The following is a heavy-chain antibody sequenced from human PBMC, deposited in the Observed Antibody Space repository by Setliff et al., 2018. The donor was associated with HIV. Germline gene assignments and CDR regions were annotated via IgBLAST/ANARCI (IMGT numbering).Heavy chain of an antibody. Sequence: GASVKVSCKASGYTFSSYGISWVRQAPGQGLEWMGWINPYSGKTNYAQNLQGRVTMTTDTSTSTADMELRSLRSDDTAMYYCAREQPYCSGGSCYGLNYFDCWGQGTLVTVSS. D-gene: IGHD2-15*01. CDR1: GYTFSSYG. V-gene: IGHV1-18*04. CDR2: INPYSGKT. CDR3: AREQPYCSGGSCYGLNYFDC. J-gene: IGHJ4*02.